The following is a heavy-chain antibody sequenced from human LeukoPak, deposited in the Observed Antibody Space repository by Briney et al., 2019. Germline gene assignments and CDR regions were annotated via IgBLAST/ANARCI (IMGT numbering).Heavy chain of an antibody. CDR3: AREDRGIAARPRGYFDL. CDR2: ISSSSSYI. J-gene: IGHJ2*01. CDR1: GFTFSSYS. V-gene: IGHV3-21*01. D-gene: IGHD6-6*01. Sequence: KTGGSLRLSCAASGFTFSSYSMNWVRQAPGKGLEWVSSISSSSSYIYYADSVKGRFTISRDNAKNSLYLQMNSLRAEDTAVYYCAREDRGIAARPRGYFDLWGRGTLVTVSS.